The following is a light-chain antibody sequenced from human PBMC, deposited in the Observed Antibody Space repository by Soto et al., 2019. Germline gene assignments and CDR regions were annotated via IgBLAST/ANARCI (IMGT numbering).Light chain of an antibody. Sequence: QSALTQPPSVSAAPGQKVTISCFGSSSNIGNNYVSRYQQLPGTAPKLLIYDNNKRPSGIPDRFSGSKSGTSATLGITGLQTGDEADYYCGTWDSSLSGLYVFGTGTKVTVL. CDR1: SSNIGNNY. CDR3: GTWDSSLSGLYV. J-gene: IGLJ1*01. V-gene: IGLV1-51*01. CDR2: DNN.